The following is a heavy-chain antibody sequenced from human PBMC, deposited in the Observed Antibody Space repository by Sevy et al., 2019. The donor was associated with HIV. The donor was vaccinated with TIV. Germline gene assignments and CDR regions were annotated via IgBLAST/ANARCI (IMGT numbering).Heavy chain of an antibody. CDR2: INPNIGDT. J-gene: IGHJ3*02. V-gene: IGHV1-2*02. CDR3: AGTSRGCGCASFPGTFDI. Sequence: ASVKVSCKASGYTFTGYYIHWVRQAPGQGLEWMGWINPNIGDTNYEQNFQGRVTMTRDTSINTAYMELRRLKSDDTADYYGAGTSRGCGCASFPGTFDIWGQGTMVTVSS. CDR1: GYTFTGYY. D-gene: IGHD2-15*01.